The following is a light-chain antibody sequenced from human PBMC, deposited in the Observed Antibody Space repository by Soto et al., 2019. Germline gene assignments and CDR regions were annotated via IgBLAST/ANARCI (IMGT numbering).Light chain of an antibody. J-gene: IGLJ1*01. CDR1: SSDVGGYNY. Sequence: SVLSQPPSASGSPGQSVAISCTGTSSDVGGYNYVSWYQQHPGKAPKLMIYEVNKRPSGVPDRFSGSKSGNTASLTVSGLQAEDEADYYCSSYAGSSNVFGTATKVTVL. V-gene: IGLV2-8*01. CDR3: SSYAGSSNV. CDR2: EVN.